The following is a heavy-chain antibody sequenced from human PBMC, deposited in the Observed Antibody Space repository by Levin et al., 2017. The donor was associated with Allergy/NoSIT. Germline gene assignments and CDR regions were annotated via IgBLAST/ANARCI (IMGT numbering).Heavy chain of an antibody. CDR2: MNPNSGDT. CDR3: TRGPLGTGSYFDY. CDR1: GYTFTNYD. Sequence: AGGSLRLSCKASGYTFTNYDINWVRQATGQGLEWMGWMNPNSGDTGYVQEFQGRVTMTRDTSISTAYMELSSLRSEDTAVYYCTRGPLGTGSYFDYWGQGTLVTVSS. D-gene: IGHD1-1*01. V-gene: IGHV1-8*01. J-gene: IGHJ4*02.